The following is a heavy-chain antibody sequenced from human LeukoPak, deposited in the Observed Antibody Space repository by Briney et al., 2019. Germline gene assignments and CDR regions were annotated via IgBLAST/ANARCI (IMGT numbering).Heavy chain of an antibody. CDR1: GYTFTGYY. CDR3: AREEVYEVDTAMQIYYYGMDV. J-gene: IGHJ6*02. CDR2: INPNSGGT. V-gene: IGHV1-2*04. D-gene: IGHD5-18*01. Sequence: ASVKVSCKASGYTFTGYYMHWVRQAPGQGLEWMGWINPNSGGTNYAQKFQGWVTMTRDTSISTAYMELSRLRSDDTAVYYCAREEVYEVDTAMQIYYYGMDVWGQGTTATVSS.